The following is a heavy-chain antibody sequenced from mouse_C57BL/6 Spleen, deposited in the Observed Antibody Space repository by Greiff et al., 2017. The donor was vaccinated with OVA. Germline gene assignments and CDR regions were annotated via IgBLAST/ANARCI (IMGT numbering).Heavy chain of an antibody. V-gene: IGHV3-6*01. Sequence: EVQRVESGPGLVKPSQSLSLTCSVTGYSITSGYYWNWIRQFPGNKLEWMGYISYDGSNNYNPSLKNRISITRDTSKNQFFLKLNSVTTEDTATYYCARGAIMDYWGQGTSVTVSS. CDR3: ARGAIMDY. J-gene: IGHJ4*01. CDR2: ISYDGSN. CDR1: GYSITSGYY.